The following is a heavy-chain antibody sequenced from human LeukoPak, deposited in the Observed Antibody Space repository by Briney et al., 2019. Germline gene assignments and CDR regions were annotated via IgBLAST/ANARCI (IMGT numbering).Heavy chain of an antibody. Sequence: TGGSLRLSCAASGFTVSTTYMNWVRQAPGKGLEWVSYITNSGSTIHYADSVKGRFTISRDNAKNSLYLQMNSLRAKDTAVYYCARSIGLTGGGVDVWGQGTTVTVSS. CDR2: ITNSGSTI. V-gene: IGHV3-11*01. CDR3: ARSIGLTGGGVDV. J-gene: IGHJ6*02. D-gene: IGHD3-9*01. CDR1: GFTVSTTY.